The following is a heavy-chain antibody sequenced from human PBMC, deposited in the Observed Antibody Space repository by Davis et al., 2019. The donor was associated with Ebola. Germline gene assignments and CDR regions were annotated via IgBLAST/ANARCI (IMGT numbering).Heavy chain of an antibody. D-gene: IGHD6-19*01. Sequence: GESLKISCVASGFTLSTNGMSWVRQGPGKGLEWVSSIKTDGSTYYADSVKGRFSISRDNSKNTLYLQMNSLRAEDTAVFYCAKRATVKVAGANYYNAMDVWGKGTTVTVSS. V-gene: IGHV3-23*01. CDR3: AKRATVKVAGANYYNAMDV. CDR1: GFTLSTNG. J-gene: IGHJ6*04. CDR2: IKTDGST.